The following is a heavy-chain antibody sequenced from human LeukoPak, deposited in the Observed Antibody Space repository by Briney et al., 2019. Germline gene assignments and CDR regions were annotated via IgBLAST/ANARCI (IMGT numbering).Heavy chain of an antibody. Sequence: PSETLSLTCTVSGGSISSSSYYWGWIRQPPGKGLEWIGSIYYSGSTYYNPSLKSRVTISVDTSKNQFSLKLSSVTAADTAVYYCARHRGKYCSSTSCYDPSSGGFDYWGQGTLVTVSS. CDR3: ARHRGKYCSSTSCYDPSSGGFDY. CDR2: IYYSGST. D-gene: IGHD2-2*01. CDR1: GGSISSSSYY. J-gene: IGHJ4*02. V-gene: IGHV4-39*01.